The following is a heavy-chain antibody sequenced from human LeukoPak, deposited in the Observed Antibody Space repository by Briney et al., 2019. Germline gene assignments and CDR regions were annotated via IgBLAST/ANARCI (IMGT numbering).Heavy chain of an antibody. D-gene: IGHD2-15*01. CDR2: IYPGDSDT. CDR3: ARLKGASSSGSDY. Sequence: NRGESLKISCKGSGYSFTSYWIGWVRQMPGKGLEWMGIIYPGDSDTRYSPSFQGQVTISADKSISTADLQWSSLKASDIAMYYCARLKGASSSGSDYWGQGTLVTVSS. V-gene: IGHV5-51*01. CDR1: GYSFTSYW. J-gene: IGHJ4*02.